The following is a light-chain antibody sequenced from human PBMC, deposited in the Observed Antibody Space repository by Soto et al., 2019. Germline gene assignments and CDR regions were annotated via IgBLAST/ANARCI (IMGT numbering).Light chain of an antibody. CDR3: QQYGSSPIT. V-gene: IGKV3-20*01. CDR2: GAS. J-gene: IGKJ5*01. Sequence: ESVLTQSPGTLSLSPGERATLSCRASQSGNNNYLAWYQQKPGQAPRLLIFGASNRATGIPDRFSGSGSGTDFTLTISRLDPEDFAVYYCQQYGSSPITFGQGTRLEIK. CDR1: QSGNNNY.